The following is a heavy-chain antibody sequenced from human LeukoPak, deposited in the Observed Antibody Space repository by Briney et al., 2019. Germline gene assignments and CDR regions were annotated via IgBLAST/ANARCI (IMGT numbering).Heavy chain of an antibody. V-gene: IGHV4-30-2*02. CDR2: IYHSGST. D-gene: IGHD3-16*01. CDR3: ATGDPPDVDAFDI. CDR1: GGSISSGGYS. J-gene: IGHJ3*02. Sequence: SETLSLTCAVSGGSISSGGYSWSWIRQPPGKGLEWIGYIYHSGSTYHNPSLKSRVTISVDRSKNQFSLKLSSVTAADTAVYYCATGDPPDVDAFDIWGQGTMVTVSS.